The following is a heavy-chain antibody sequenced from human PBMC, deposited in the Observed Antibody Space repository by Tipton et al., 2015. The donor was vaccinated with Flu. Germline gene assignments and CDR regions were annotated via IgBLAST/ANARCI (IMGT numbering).Heavy chain of an antibody. V-gene: IGHV4-59*01. D-gene: IGHD6-13*01. CDR3: ARVSTGAAGQSYYYFFAMDV. CDR1: GDSISTYY. Sequence: LRLSCTVSGDSISTYYWSWIRQPPGKGLEWIGYIYYSGSTNYNPSLKSRVTISVDTSKNQFSLKLSSVTAADTAVYYCARVSTGAAGQSYYYFFAMDVWGQGATVTVSS. CDR2: IYYSGST. J-gene: IGHJ6*02.